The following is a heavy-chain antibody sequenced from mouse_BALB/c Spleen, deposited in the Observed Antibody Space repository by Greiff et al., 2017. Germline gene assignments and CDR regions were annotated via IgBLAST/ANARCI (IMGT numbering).Heavy chain of an antibody. CDR2: ISYSGST. Sequence: EVKLQESGPGLVKPSQSLSLTCTVTGYSITSDYAWNWIRQFPGNKLEWMGYISYSGSTSYNPSLKSRISITRDTSKNQFFLQLNSVTTEDTATYYCARGRMITQFAYWGQGTLVTVSA. CDR3: ARGRMITQFAY. D-gene: IGHD2-4*01. J-gene: IGHJ3*01. CDR1: GYSITSDYA. V-gene: IGHV3-2*02.